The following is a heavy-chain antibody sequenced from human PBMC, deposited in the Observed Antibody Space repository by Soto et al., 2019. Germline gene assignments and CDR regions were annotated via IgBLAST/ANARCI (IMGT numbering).Heavy chain of an antibody. CDR1: GFTFSNYY. CDR3: ARPYSSSFYYYYYMDV. Sequence: PAGSMKLSSAASGFTFSNYYMSWIRQAPGKGLEWVSYISSSGSTIYYADSVKGRFTISRDNAKNSLYLQMNSLRAEDTAVYYCARPYSSSFYYYYYMDVWGQGTTVTVSS. J-gene: IGHJ6*03. D-gene: IGHD6-6*01. V-gene: IGHV3-11*01. CDR2: ISSSGSTI.